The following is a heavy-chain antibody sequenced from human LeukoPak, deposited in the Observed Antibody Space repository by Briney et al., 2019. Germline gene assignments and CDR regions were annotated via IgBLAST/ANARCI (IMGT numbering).Heavy chain of an antibody. V-gene: IGHV1-2*02. D-gene: IGHD2-2*01. J-gene: IGHJ6*02. CDR1: GYTFTCYY. CDR3: ARGYCSSTSCYYGMDV. CDR2: INPNSGGT. Sequence: ASVKVSCKASGYTFTCYYMHWVRQAPGQGLEWMGWINPNSGGTNYAQKFQGRVTMTRDTSISTAYMELSRLRSDDTAVYYCARGYCSSTSCYYGMDVWGQGTTVTVSS.